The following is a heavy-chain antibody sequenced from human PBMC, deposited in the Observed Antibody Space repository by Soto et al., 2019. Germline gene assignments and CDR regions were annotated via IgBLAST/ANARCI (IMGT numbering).Heavy chain of an antibody. V-gene: IGHV3-30-3*01. Sequence: PGGSLRLSCAASGFTFSSYAMHWVRQAPGKGLEWVAVISYDGSNKYYADSVKGRFTISRDNSKNTLYLQMNSLRAEDTAVYYCARDFYCGGDCYPIDYWGQGTLVTAPQ. CDR2: ISYDGSNK. J-gene: IGHJ4*02. D-gene: IGHD2-21*02. CDR1: GFTFSSYA. CDR3: ARDFYCGGDCYPIDY.